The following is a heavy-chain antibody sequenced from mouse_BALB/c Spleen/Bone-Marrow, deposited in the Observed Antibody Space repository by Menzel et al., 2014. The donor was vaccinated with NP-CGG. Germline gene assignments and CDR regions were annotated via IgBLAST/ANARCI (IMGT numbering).Heavy chain of an antibody. V-gene: IGHV1-14*01. CDR2: INPYNDGT. Sequence: SGPELVKPGASVKMSCKASGYTFTSYVMHWVKQKPGQGLEWIGYINPYNDGTKYNEKFKGKATLTSDKSSSTANMDLSSLTSEDSAFYYCASHNWDYAMDYWGQGTSVTVSS. J-gene: IGHJ4*01. D-gene: IGHD4-1*02. CDR3: ASHNWDYAMDY. CDR1: GYTFTSYV.